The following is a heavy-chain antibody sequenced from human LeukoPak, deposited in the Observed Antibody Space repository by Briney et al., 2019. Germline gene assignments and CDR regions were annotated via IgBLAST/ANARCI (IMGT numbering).Heavy chain of an antibody. V-gene: IGHV4-61*02. CDR1: GGSISSGSYY. CDR2: IYTSGST. CDR3: ARAQHYDFWSHV. D-gene: IGHD3-3*01. J-gene: IGHJ6*04. Sequence: SQTLSLTCTVSGGSISSGSYYWSWIRQPAGKGLEWIGRIYTSGSTNYNPSLKSRVTISVDTSKNQFSLKLSSVTAADTAVYYCARAQHYDFWSHVWGKGTTVTVSS.